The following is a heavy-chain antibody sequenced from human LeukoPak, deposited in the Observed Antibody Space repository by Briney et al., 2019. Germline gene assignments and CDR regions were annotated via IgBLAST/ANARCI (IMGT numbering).Heavy chain of an antibody. D-gene: IGHD3-3*01. J-gene: IGHJ4*02. V-gene: IGHV3-30*04. CDR3: ARDATYDFWSGYYFDHFDY. Sequence: TGRSLRLSCAASGFTFSSYAMHWVRQAPGKGLEWVAVISYDGSNKYYADSVKGRFTISRDNSKNTLYLQMNSLRAEDTAVYYCARDATYDFWSGYYFDHFDYWGQGTLVTVSS. CDR1: GFTFSSYA. CDR2: ISYDGSNK.